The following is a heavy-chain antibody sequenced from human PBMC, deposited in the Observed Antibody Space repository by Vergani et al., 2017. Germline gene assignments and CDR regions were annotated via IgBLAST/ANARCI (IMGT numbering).Heavy chain of an antibody. CDR3: ARGCPVTTRLEGFDV. J-gene: IGHJ6*02. CDR2: INPSRGST. Sequence: QVQLVQSGAEVKKPGASVKIPCTTSGYSFFSTYYIHWVRQAPGQGLEWMGIINPSRGSTNYAQKFQGRVTMTRDTSTSTLYMELSSRRSEDTAVYYCARGCPVTTRLEGFDVWGRGTTVIVSS. D-gene: IGHD1-1*01. V-gene: IGHV1-46*01. CDR1: GYSFFSTYY.